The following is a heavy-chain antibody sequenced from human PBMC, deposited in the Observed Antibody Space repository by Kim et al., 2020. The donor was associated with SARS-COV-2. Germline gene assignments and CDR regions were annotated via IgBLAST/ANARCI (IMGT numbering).Heavy chain of an antibody. J-gene: IGHJ4*02. V-gene: IGHV3-30*01. CDR2: NK. D-gene: IGHD6-13*01. Sequence: NKCYSDSVKGRITSSRDNSKNTLYLQMNSLGAEDTAVYYCARDLAAACDYWGQGTLVTVSS. CDR3: ARDLAAACDY.